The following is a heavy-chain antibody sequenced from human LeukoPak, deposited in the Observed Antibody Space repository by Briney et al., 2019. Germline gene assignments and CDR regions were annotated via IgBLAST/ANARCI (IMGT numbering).Heavy chain of an antibody. J-gene: IGHJ4*02. CDR1: GFTFRSYA. V-gene: IGHV3-30*04. D-gene: IGHD6-6*01. CDR2: ISYDGSKK. Sequence: GGSLRLSCAASGFTFRSYAMHWVRQTPDKGLEWVAVISYDGSKKHHADSVKGRFTISRDNSKNTLYLQMNSLRAGDTAVYYCASAKSIGFDYWGQGTLVTVSS. CDR3: ASAKSIGFDY.